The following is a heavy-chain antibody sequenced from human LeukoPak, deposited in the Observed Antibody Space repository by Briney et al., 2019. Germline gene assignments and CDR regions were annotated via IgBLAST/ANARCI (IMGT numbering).Heavy chain of an antibody. J-gene: IGHJ4*02. CDR3: AREMYNWNYVDY. D-gene: IGHD1-20*01. Sequence: GGSLRLSCEASGFTFSSYSMNWVRQAPGKGLEWVSSISSSSSYIYYADSVKGRFTISRDNAKNSLYLQMNSLRAEDTAVYYCAREMYNWNYVDYWGQGTLVTVSS. CDR1: GFTFSSYS. CDR2: ISSSSSYI. V-gene: IGHV3-21*01.